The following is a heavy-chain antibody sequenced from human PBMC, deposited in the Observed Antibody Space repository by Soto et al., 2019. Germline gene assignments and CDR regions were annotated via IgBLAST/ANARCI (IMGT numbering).Heavy chain of an antibody. CDR2: INHSGST. CDR3: ARQLWNNYYYYGMDV. V-gene: IGHV4-34*01. CDR1: GASISGYY. J-gene: IGHJ6*02. D-gene: IGHD3-10*01. Sequence: PSETLSLTCTVSGASISGYYWSWIRQPPGKGLEWIGEINHSGSTNYNPSLKSRVTISVDTSKNQFSLKLSSVTAADTAVYYCARQLWNNYYYYGMDVWGQGTTVTVSS.